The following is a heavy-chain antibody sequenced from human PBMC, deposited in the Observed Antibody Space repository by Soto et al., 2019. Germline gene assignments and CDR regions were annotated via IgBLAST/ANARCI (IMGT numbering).Heavy chain of an antibody. CDR2: IYYSGST. CDR3: ARLENVLLWFGEFNWFDP. D-gene: IGHD3-10*01. CDR1: GASISNSY. J-gene: IGHJ5*02. Sequence: SETLSLTCTVSGASISNSYWSWIRQPPGKGLEWIGSIYYSGSTYYNPSLKSRVTISVDTSKNQFSLKLSSVTAADTAVYYCARLENVLLWFGEFNWFDPWGQGTLVTVSS. V-gene: IGHV4-59*05.